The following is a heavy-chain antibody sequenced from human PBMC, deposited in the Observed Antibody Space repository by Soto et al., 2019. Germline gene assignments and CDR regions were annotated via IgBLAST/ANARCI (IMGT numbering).Heavy chain of an antibody. D-gene: IGHD3-10*01. V-gene: IGHV4-59*08. CDR1: GGSISSYY. Sequence: QVQLQESGPGLVKPSETMSLSCTVSGGSISSYYWSWFRQSPGKRMEWIGYVHHSWGSSYNPSLQSRVAISLDTSKSQFSLKVTSVTATDTAVYYCARQGFGPLHGLVDVWGQGTTGTVSS. CDR2: VHHSWGS. J-gene: IGHJ6*02. CDR3: ARQGFGPLHGLVDV.